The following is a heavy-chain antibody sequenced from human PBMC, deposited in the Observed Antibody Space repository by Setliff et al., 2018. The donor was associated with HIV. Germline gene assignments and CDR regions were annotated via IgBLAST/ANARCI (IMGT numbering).Heavy chain of an antibody. V-gene: IGHV3-30*02. D-gene: IGHD6-13*01. CDR3: AKDHATSSWFTALLDY. Sequence: GGSLRLSCAASGFTFSTYGMHWVRQAPGKGLEWVAFIRYDGSNKYYADSVKGRFTISRDNSKNTLHLQMNSLRAEDTALYYCAKDHATSSWFTALLDYWGQGALVTVSS. CDR2: IRYDGSNK. CDR1: GFTFSTYG. J-gene: IGHJ4*02.